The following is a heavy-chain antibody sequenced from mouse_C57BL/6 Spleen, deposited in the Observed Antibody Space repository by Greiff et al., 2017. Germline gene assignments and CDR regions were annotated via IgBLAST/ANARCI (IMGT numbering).Heavy chain of an antibody. CDR3: ARRAGNTSYYCDY. CDR1: GYTFTSYW. CDR2: IDPSDSET. Sequence: QVQLQQPGAELVRPGSSVKLSCKASGYTFTSYWMHWVKQRPIQGLEWIGNIDPSDSETHYNQKFKDKATLTVDKSSSTAYMQLSSLTSEDSAVYYGARRAGNTSYYCDYWGQGTTLTVSS. J-gene: IGHJ2*01. D-gene: IGHD5-1-1*01. V-gene: IGHV1-52*01.